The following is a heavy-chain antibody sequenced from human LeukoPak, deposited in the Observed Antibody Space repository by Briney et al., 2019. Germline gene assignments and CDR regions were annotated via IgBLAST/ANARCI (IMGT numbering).Heavy chain of an antibody. D-gene: IGHD3-16*02. CDR3: ARTASYVWGSYRPLEFDY. CDR1: GYTFTGYY. CDR2: INPNSGGT. Sequence: ASVKVSCKASGYTFTGYYMHWVRRAPGQGLEWMGWINPNSGGTNYAQKFQGRVTMTRDTSISTAYMELSRLRSDDTAVYYCARTASYVWGSYRPLEFDYWGQGTLVTVSS. V-gene: IGHV1-2*02. J-gene: IGHJ4*02.